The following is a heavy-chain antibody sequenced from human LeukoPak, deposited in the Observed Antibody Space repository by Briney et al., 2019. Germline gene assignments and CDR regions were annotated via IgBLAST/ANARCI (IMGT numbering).Heavy chain of an antibody. Sequence: SETLSLTCTVSGVSMSSYCWSWIRQPPGKGLEWFGYICDSWSTNYNPSLWGRVTISVDTSKNQFSLKLDSVTAADTAVYYCARRSDWFDPWGQGTLVTVSS. CDR3: ARRSDWFDP. CDR2: ICDSWST. J-gene: IGHJ5*02. CDR1: GVSMSSYC. V-gene: IGHV4-59*08.